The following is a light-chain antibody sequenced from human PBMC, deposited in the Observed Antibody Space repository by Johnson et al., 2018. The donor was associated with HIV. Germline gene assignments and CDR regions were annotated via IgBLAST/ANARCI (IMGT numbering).Light chain of an antibody. CDR3: GTWDSSLGAHYG. J-gene: IGLJ1*01. V-gene: IGLV1-51*02. CDR2: EKN. Sequence: QSVLTQPPSVSAAPGQKVTISCSGSSSNIGNNYVSWYQQLPGTAPKLLIYEKNKRPSGIPDRFSASKSGTSATLDITGLQTGDEADYYCGTWDSSLGAHYGFGSGTVVTVL. CDR1: SSNIGNNY.